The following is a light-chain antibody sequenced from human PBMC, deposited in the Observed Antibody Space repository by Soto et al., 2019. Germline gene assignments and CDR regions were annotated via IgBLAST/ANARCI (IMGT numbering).Light chain of an antibody. V-gene: IGKV3-11*01. CDR3: QQRSNWPPWT. CDR1: QSVSSY. Sequence: EIVMTQSPSTLSWSPGERATLSCRASQSVSSYLAWYQQKPGQAPRLLVYDASSRATGIPARFSGSGSGTDFTLTISSLEPEDFAVYYCQQRSNWPPWTFGQGTKVDIK. J-gene: IGKJ1*01. CDR2: DAS.